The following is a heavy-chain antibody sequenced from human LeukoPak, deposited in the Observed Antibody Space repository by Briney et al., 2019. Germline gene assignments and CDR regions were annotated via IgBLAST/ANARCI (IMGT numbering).Heavy chain of an antibody. J-gene: IGHJ4*02. CDR1: GYGFSSYG. D-gene: IGHD6-13*01. V-gene: IGHV1-18*01. CDR2: ISAYSGNT. Sequence: ASVKVSCKASGYGFSSYGISWVRQAPGQGLEWMGWISAYSGNTKYAQKFQGRVTMTTDTSTSTAYIELRSLRSDDTAVYYCARGPMYSTSYYAPDYWGQGTPVTVSS. CDR3: ARGPMYSTSYYAPDY.